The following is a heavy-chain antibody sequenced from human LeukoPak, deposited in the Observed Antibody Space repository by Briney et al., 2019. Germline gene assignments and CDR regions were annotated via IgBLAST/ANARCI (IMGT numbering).Heavy chain of an antibody. J-gene: IGHJ3*02. V-gene: IGHV3-74*01. D-gene: IGHD1-26*01. CDR3: LTIVEDTIDAFDI. CDR1: GFSFSSYW. CDR2: ISSDGSII. Sequence: GGSLRLSCAASGFSFSSYWMHWVRQAPGKGLVWVSRISSDGSIINYADSVKGRFTISRDNAKNTLYLQMNSLRAEDTAVYYCLTIVEDTIDAFDIWGQGTIVTVS.